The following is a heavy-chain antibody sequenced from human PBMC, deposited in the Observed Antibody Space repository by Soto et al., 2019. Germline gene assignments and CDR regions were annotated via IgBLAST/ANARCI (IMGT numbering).Heavy chain of an antibody. CDR1: GFSLTSRPVG. CDR2: VYWDDDK. Sequence: QITLKESGPTRVKPTQTLTLTCSFSGFSLTSRPVGVAWIRQPPGKALEWLAVVYWDDDKRYSPSLKSRLTIAKDTSKNQVVLTMAYRDPVDTAAYFCAHRGDINGNWDQGYLDNWGQGILVTVSS. CDR3: AHRGDINGNWDQGYLDN. J-gene: IGHJ4*02. D-gene: IGHD1-20*01. V-gene: IGHV2-5*02.